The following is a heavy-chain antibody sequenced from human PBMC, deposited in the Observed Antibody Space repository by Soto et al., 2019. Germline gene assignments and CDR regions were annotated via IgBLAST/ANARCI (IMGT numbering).Heavy chain of an antibody. CDR3: AKTFTSGSETEEYYYYGMDV. D-gene: IGHD2-15*01. Sequence: QVQLVESGGGVVQPGRSLRLSCAASGFTFSSYGMHWVRQAPGKGLEWVAVISDDGSNKYYADSVKGRFTISRDNSKNTLYLHMNSLRAEDTAVYYCAKTFTSGSETEEYYYYGMDVWGQGTTVTVSS. CDR2: ISDDGSNK. J-gene: IGHJ6*02. V-gene: IGHV3-30*18. CDR1: GFTFSSYG.